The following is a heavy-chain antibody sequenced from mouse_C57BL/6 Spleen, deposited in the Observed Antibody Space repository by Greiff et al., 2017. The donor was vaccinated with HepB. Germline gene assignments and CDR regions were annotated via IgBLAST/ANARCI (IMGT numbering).Heavy chain of an antibody. CDR2: IHPSDSDN. J-gene: IGHJ4*01. CDR1: GYTFTSYW. CDR3: AIYVYDGYYALDY. V-gene: IGHV1-74*01. Sequence: QVQLQQPGAELVKPGASVKVSCKASGYTFTSYWMHWVKQRPGQGLEWIGRIHPSDSDNNYNQKFKGKATLTVDKSSSTTYMQLSSLTSEDSAVYYCAIYVYDGYYALDYWGQGTSVTVSS. D-gene: IGHD2-2*01.